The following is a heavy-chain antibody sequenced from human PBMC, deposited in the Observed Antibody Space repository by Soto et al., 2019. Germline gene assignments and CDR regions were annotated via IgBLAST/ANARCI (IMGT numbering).Heavy chain of an antibody. Sequence: GGSLRLSCSASGFTFSSYAMHWVRQAPGKGLEYVSAISSNGGSTYYADSVKGRFTISRDNSKNTLYLQMSSLRAEDTAVYYCVKDAPGAAAGTISGRDDDYWGQGTLVTVSS. V-gene: IGHV3-64D*08. CDR2: ISSNGGST. J-gene: IGHJ4*02. CDR1: GFTFSSYA. CDR3: VKDAPGAAAGTISGRDDDY. D-gene: IGHD6-13*01.